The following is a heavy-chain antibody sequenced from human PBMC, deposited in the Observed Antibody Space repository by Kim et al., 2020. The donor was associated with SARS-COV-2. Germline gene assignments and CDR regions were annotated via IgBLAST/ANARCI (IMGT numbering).Heavy chain of an antibody. J-gene: IGHJ6*02. Sequence: GGSLRLSCAASGFTIANNYMSWVRQAPGKGLEWVSRIYSGGSTFYADSVKGRFTISTDNSKNALYLQMNNLRAEDTAVYYCGFVTRSRYYYGMDVWGQGTTVTVSS. V-gene: IGHV3-53*01. CDR2: IYSGGST. CDR1: GFTIANNY. CDR3: GFVTRSRYYYGMDV.